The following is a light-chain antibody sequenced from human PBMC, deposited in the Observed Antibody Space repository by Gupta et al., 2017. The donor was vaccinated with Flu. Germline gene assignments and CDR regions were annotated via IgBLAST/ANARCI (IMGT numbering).Light chain of an antibody. J-gene: IGKJ2*01. Sequence: PATLSVSPGERATLSCRASQSVSSNLAWYQQKPGQAPRLLISGASTRATGIPAKFSGSGSGTEFTLTISSLQSEDFAVYYCQHENSWPSTFGQGTKMEIK. CDR1: QSVSSN. V-gene: IGKV3-15*01. CDR3: QHENSWPST. CDR2: GAS.